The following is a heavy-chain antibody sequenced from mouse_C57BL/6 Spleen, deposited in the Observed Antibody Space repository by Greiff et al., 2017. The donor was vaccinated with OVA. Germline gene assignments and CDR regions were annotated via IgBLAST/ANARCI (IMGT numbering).Heavy chain of an antibody. V-gene: IGHV10-1*01. CDR2: IRSKSNNYAT. Sequence: EVHLVESGGGLVQPKGSLKLSCAASGFSFNTYAMNWVRQAPGKGLEWVARIRSKSNNYATYYADSVKDRFTISRDDSESMLYLQMNNLKTEDTAMYYCVIYYDYYYYAMDYWGQGTSVTVSS. CDR3: VIYYDYYYYAMDY. D-gene: IGHD2-4*01. J-gene: IGHJ4*01. CDR1: GFSFNTYA.